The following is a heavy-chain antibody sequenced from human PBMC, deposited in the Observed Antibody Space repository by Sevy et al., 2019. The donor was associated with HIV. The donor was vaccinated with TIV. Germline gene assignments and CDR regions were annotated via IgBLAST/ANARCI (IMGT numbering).Heavy chain of an antibody. V-gene: IGHV3-7*01. CDR1: GFGFSSYW. J-gene: IGHJ4*02. CDR3: ARDRRTYYYDNSGYADY. Sequence: GGSLRLSCAASGFGFSSYWMSWDRQAPGKGLEWVANIKQDGSEKNYVNSVKGRFTISRDNAKNSLYLEMNSLRAEDAAVYFCARDRRTYYYDNSGYADYWGQGTLVTVSS. D-gene: IGHD3-22*01. CDR2: IKQDGSEK.